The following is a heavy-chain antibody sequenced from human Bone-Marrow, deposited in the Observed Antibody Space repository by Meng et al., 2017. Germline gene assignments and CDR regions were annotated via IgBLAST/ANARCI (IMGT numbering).Heavy chain of an antibody. CDR1: GGTFSSYA. V-gene: IGHV1-69*06. J-gene: IGHJ4*02. D-gene: IGHD3-22*01. CDR2: IIPIFGTT. Sequence: GQLVQSGEGVKKPGASVKVSCKASGGTFSSYAISWVRKAPGQGLEWMGGIIPIFGTTNYAQKFQGRVTITADKSTSTAYMELSSLRSEDTAVYYCAREGIGEGVVDYWGQGTLVTVSS. CDR3: AREGIGEGVVDY.